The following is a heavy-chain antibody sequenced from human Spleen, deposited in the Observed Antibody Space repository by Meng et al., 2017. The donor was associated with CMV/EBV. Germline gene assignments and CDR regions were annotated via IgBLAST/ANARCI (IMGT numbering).Heavy chain of an antibody. J-gene: IGHJ6*02. Sequence: SGYTVTNYYIHWVRQAPGQGLEWMGIINPSGGDATEALKYQSRVTMTRDTPTSTVYMELSRLRSEDTAVYYCARIVGTAHGYYYGLDVWGQGTLVTVSS. CDR1: GYTVTNYY. D-gene: IGHD3-16*02. CDR3: ARIVGTAHGYYYGLDV. CDR2: INPSGGDA. V-gene: IGHV1-46*01.